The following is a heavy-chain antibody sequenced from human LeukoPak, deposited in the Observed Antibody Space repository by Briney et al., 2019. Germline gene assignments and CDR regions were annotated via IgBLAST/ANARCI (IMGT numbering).Heavy chain of an antibody. Sequence: PGGSLRLSCVASGFTFTYYGMHWVRQAPGKGLEWVGFIRDDESNKYHAGSVEGRFTISRDNFKNTLYLQMNSLRAEDTAVYYCAKDGPQSSSGWYVDYWGQGTLVTVSS. CDR1: GFTFTYYG. CDR2: IRDDESNK. V-gene: IGHV3-30*02. J-gene: IGHJ4*02. D-gene: IGHD6-19*01. CDR3: AKDGPQSSSGWYVDY.